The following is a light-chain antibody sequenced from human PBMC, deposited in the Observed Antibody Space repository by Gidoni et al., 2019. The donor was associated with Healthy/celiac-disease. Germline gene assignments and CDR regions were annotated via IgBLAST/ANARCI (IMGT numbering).Light chain of an antibody. CDR2: GAS. CDR3: QQYGSSPLIT. V-gene: IGKV3-20*01. J-gene: IGKJ5*01. Sequence: EIVLTQSPGTLPLSPGERATLSCRASQSVSSSYLAWYQQKPGQAPRLLIYGASSRATGIPDRISGSGSGTDFTLTISRLEPEDFAVYYCQQYGSSPLITFGQGTRLEIK. CDR1: QSVSSSY.